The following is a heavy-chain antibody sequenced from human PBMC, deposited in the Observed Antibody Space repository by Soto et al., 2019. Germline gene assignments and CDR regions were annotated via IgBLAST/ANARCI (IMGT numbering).Heavy chain of an antibody. Sequence: GASVKVSCKASGGTFSSYAISWVRQAPGQGLEWMGGIIPIFGTANYAQKFQGRVTITADESTSTAYMELSSLRSEDTAVYYCARVDNWNYAKSPHYYYYYGMDVWGQGTTVTVSS. J-gene: IGHJ6*02. CDR2: IIPIFGTA. CDR1: GGTFSSYA. D-gene: IGHD1-7*01. CDR3: ARVDNWNYAKSPHYYYYYGMDV. V-gene: IGHV1-69*13.